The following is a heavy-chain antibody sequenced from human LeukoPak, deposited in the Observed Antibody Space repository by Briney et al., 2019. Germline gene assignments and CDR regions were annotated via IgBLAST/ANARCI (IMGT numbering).Heavy chain of an antibody. CDR1: GFTFSSYE. V-gene: IGHV3-48*03. CDR2: ISSSGSTI. D-gene: IGHD6-19*01. CDR3: ARAAYSSGWVFDY. Sequence: PGGSLRLSCAASGFTFSSYEMNWVRQAPGKGLEWVSYISSSGSTIYYADSVKGRFTISRDNAKNSLYLQMNSLRAEDTAVYYCARAAYSSGWVFDYWGQGTLVTVSS. J-gene: IGHJ4*02.